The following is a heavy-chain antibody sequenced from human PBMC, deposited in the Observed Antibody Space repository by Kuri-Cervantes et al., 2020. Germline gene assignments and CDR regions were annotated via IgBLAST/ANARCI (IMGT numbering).Heavy chain of an antibody. CDR3: ARVSGYDSVDY. D-gene: IGHD5-12*01. V-gene: IGHV3-48*03. CDR2: ISSSGSTI. J-gene: IGHJ4*02. Sequence: GGSLRLSCAASGFTFSSYEMNWVRQAPGKGLEWVSYISSSGSTIYYADSVKGRFTISRDNAKNSLYLQMNSLRAEDTAVYYCARVSGYDSVDYWGQGTLVTVSS. CDR1: GFTFSSYE.